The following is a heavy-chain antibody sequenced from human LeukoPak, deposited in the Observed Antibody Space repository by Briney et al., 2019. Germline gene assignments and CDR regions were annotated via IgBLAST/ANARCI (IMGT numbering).Heavy chain of an antibody. Sequence: ASVKVSCKASGGTFSSYAINWVRQATGQGLEWMGWMNPNSGNTGYAQKFQGRVTITRNTSISTAYMELSSLRSEDTAVYYCARAGAITIGALNWFDPWGQGTLVTVSS. CDR1: GGTFSSYA. D-gene: IGHD3-9*01. V-gene: IGHV1-8*03. J-gene: IGHJ5*02. CDR2: MNPNSGNT. CDR3: ARAGAITIGALNWFDP.